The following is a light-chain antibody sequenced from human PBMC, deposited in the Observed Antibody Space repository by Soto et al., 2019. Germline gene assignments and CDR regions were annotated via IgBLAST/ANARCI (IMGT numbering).Light chain of an antibody. CDR3: QQYNNWPQT. V-gene: IGKV3-15*01. CDR1: QSVGTN. CDR2: GVS. J-gene: IGKJ1*01. Sequence: ERVMTQSPVTLSVSPGESVTLSCRASQSVGTNLAWYQQKPGQAPSLLIYGVSTRATGIPTRFSGSGSGRQFTLTISSLQSEEFAVYYCQQYNNWPQTFGQGTKVDI.